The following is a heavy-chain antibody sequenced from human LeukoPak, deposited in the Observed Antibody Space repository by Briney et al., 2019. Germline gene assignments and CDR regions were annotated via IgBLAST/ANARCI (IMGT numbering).Heavy chain of an antibody. CDR1: GYTFTSYG. V-gene: IGHV1-18*04. CDR2: IRAYNGNT. D-gene: IGHD4-17*01. J-gene: IGHJ6*04. Sequence: ASVKVSCKASGYTFTSYGISWVRQAPGQGLEWMGWIRAYNGNTNYAQKLQGRVTMTTDTSTSTAYMELRSLRSDDTAVYYCARDDYGDYEGLYGMDVWGKGTTVTVSS. CDR3: ARDDYGDYEGLYGMDV.